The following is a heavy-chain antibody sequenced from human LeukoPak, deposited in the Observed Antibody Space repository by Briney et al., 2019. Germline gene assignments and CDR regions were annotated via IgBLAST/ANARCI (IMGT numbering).Heavy chain of an antibody. Sequence: ASVKVSCKASGYTFTSYGFSWVRQAPGQGLEWMGWISGYNGDTNYAQKLQGRVTMTTDTSTNTAYMELRSLRSDDTAVYYCARATRYCSSTSCWAQIYYFDYWGQGTLVTVSS. CDR2: ISGYNGDT. CDR3: ARATRYCSSTSCWAQIYYFDY. J-gene: IGHJ4*02. V-gene: IGHV1-18*04. CDR1: GYTFTSYG. D-gene: IGHD2-2*01.